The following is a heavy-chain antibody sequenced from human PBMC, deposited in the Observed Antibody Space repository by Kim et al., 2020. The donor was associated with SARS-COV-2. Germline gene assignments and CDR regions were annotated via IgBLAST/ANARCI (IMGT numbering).Heavy chain of an antibody. Sequence: TTYNPSLKGRVTIAVDTSKKQFSLRLSSVTAADAAVYYCARHLRNWYFDLWGRGTLVTVSS. J-gene: IGHJ2*01. CDR2: T. V-gene: IGHV4-39*01. CDR3: ARHLRNWYFDL.